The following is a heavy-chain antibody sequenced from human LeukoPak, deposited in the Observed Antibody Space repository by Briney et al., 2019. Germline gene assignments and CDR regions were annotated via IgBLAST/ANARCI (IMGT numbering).Heavy chain of an antibody. CDR3: AKYLSRAFDS. Sequence: GSLRLSCAASGFTFGSYWMSWVRQAPGKGLEWLGHINQEASRTDHADSVKGRFTISRDNSRNLLYLHMSSLRAEDTAVYYCAKYLSRAFDSWGQGILVSVSS. CDR1: GFTFGSYW. CDR2: INQEASRT. J-gene: IGHJ4*02. D-gene: IGHD2/OR15-2a*01. V-gene: IGHV3-7*01.